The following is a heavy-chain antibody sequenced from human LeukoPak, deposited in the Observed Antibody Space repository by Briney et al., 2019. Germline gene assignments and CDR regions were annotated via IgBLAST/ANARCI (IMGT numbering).Heavy chain of an antibody. Sequence: GGSLRLSCAASGFTFSSYSMNWVRQAPGKGLEWVSPISSSSSYIYYADSVKGRFTISRDNAKNSLYLQMNSLRAEDTAVYYCARSSSIAVAGTRISWVDYWGQGTLVTVSS. CDR3: ARSSSIAVAGTRISWVDY. D-gene: IGHD6-19*01. V-gene: IGHV3-21*01. J-gene: IGHJ4*02. CDR2: ISSSSSYI. CDR1: GFTFSSYS.